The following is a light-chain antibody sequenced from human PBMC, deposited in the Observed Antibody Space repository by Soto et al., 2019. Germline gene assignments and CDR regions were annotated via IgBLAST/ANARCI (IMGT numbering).Light chain of an antibody. J-gene: IGKJ4*01. V-gene: IGKV3-20*01. Sequence: IVLTQSPGTLSLSPGERATFSCRASQSVSNYVAWYQQKPGQAPRLLIYDASNRATGIPDRFSGGGSGTDFTLTISRLEPEDFAVYYCQQFSSYPLTFGGGTKVDIK. CDR2: DAS. CDR3: QQFSSYPLT. CDR1: QSVSNY.